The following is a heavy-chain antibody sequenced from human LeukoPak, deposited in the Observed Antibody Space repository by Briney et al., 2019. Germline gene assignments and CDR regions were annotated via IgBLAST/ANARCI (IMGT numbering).Heavy chain of an antibody. CDR2: INPNSGGT. V-gene: IGHV1-2*02. J-gene: IGHJ4*02. CDR3: AREGTITMVIDY. CDR1: GYTFTSYD. D-gene: IGHD3-10*01. Sequence: ASVKVSCKASGYTFTSYDINWVRQAPGQGLEWMGWINPNSGGTNYAQKFQGRVTMTRDTSISTAYMELSRLRSDDTAVYYCAREGTITMVIDYWGQGTLVTVSS.